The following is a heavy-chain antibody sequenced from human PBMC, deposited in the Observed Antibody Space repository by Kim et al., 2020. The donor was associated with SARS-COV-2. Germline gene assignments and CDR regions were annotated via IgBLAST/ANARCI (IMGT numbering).Heavy chain of an antibody. V-gene: IGHV1-69*13. CDR2: IIPIFGTA. CDR1: GGTFSSYA. Sequence: SVKVSCKASGGTFSSYAISWVRQAPGQGLEWMGGIIPIFGTANYAQKFQGRVTITADESTSTAYMELSSLRSEDTAVYYCASFGRAIAAAGGEDDYWGQGTLVTVSS. D-gene: IGHD6-13*01. J-gene: IGHJ4*02. CDR3: ASFGRAIAAAGGEDDY.